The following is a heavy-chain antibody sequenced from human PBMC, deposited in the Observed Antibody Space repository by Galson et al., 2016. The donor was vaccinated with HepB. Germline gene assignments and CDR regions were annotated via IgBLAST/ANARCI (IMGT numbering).Heavy chain of an antibody. J-gene: IGHJ4*02. Sequence: TIYAHKFQGRVSITEDTSTDTAYMELSGLRSEDTAVYYCAIERVGVGSLDNWGQGTLVTVSS. CDR2: T. D-gene: IGHD1-26*01. V-gene: IGHV1-24*01. CDR3: AIERVGVGSLDN.